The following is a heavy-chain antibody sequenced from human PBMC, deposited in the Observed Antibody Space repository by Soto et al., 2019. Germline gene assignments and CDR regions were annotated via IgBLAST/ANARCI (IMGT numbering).Heavy chain of an antibody. V-gene: IGHV1-46*03. CDR3: GRDPSHCDVGRCYYFDY. J-gene: IGHJ4*02. D-gene: IGHD2-15*01. CDR1: GYTFTDYY. CDR2: VNPSGGRT. Sequence: ASVKVSCKASGYTFTDYYIHWVRQAPGQGLEWMGIVNPSGGRTTYAQKFQGRVTMTTDTSTSTVYMELSGLRSEDTAMYHCGRDPSHCDVGRCYYFDYWGQGTQVTVSS.